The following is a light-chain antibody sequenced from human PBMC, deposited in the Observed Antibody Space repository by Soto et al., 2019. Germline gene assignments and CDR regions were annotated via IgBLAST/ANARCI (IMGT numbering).Light chain of an antibody. J-gene: IGLJ3*02. V-gene: IGLV2-14*01. CDR3: SSYTSSSTLV. Sequence: QSALTQPASVSGSPGQSITISCTGTSSDVGGYNYVSWYQQHPGKAPKLMIYDVSNRPSGVSNRFSGSKSDNTAFLTISGLQAEDEADYYCSSYTSSSTLVFGGGTKLTVL. CDR2: DVS. CDR1: SSDVGGYNY.